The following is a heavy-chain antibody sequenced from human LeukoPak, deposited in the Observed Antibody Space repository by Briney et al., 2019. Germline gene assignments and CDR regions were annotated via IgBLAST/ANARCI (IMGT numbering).Heavy chain of an antibody. CDR3: ARAWDSSGYYLNYFDY. CDR1: GYTFTGYY. D-gene: IGHD3-22*01. J-gene: IGHJ4*02. CDR2: INPNSGGT. V-gene: IGHV1-2*02. Sequence: ASVEVSCKASGYTFTGYYMHWVRQAPGQGLEWMGWINPNSGGTNYAQKFQGRVTMTRDTSISTAYMELSRLRSDDTAVYYCARAWDSSGYYLNYFDYWGQGTLVTVSS.